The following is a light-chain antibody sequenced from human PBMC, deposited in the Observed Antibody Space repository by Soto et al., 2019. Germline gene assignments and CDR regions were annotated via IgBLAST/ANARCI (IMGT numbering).Light chain of an antibody. CDR3: AAWDDSLSGFYV. V-gene: IGLV1-47*01. Sequence: QSALTQPPSASGTPGQRITISCSGSSSDIGTNYVYWYQQLPGTAPKLLIYRNNQRPSGVPDRFSGSKSGTSASLAISGPRPEDEADYHWAAWDDSLSGFYVLGTGTKVTVL. J-gene: IGLJ1*01. CDR2: RNN. CDR1: SSDIGTNY.